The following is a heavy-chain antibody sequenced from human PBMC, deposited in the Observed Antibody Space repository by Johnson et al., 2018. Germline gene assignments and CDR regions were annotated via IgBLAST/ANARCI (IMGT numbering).Heavy chain of an antibody. D-gene: IGHD1-1*01. CDR3: VRSWNGNTYYFDY. CDR1: GFTFSSYA. CDR2: MSYDGNAK. V-gene: IGHV3-30-3*01. J-gene: IGHJ4*02. Sequence: QVQLQESGGGVVQPGGSLRLSCAASGFTFSSYAIHWVRQAPGKGLEWVAVMSYDGNAKFYADSVKGRFTISRDNSKNTLYLQMNSLRVEDTAVYYCVRSWNGNTYYFDYWGQGTLVTVSS.